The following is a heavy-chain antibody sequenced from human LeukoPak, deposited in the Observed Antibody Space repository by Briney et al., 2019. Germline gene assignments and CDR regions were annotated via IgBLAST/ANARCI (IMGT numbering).Heavy chain of an antibody. D-gene: IGHD3-10*01. CDR1: GFILSDFT. CDR2: ISNTGVT. CDR3: ARYYFGSGNYRAFDR. J-gene: IGHJ4*02. V-gene: IGHV3-69-1*01. Sequence: GGSLRLSCAASGFILSDFTMNWIRQAPGKGLEWVSTISNTGVTHYADSVKGRFTISRDSAKNSQYLQIYSLRDEDTAVYYCARYYFGSGNYRAFDRWGQGTLVIVSS.